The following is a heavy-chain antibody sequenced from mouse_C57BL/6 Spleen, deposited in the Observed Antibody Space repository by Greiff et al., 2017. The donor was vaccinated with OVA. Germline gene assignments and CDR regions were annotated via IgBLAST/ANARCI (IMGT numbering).Heavy chain of an antibody. D-gene: IGHD3-2*02. CDR3: ARTGVLDSSGSWFAY. J-gene: IGHJ3*01. Sequence: VQLQESGAELMKPGASVKLSCKATGYTFTGYWIEWVQQRPGHGLEWIGEILPGSGSTTYNEKLKGKATFTADTSSNTAYMQLSSLTAEDSAIYYGARTGVLDSSGSWFAYWGQGTLVTVSA. V-gene: IGHV1-9*01. CDR1: GYTFTGYW. CDR2: ILPGSGST.